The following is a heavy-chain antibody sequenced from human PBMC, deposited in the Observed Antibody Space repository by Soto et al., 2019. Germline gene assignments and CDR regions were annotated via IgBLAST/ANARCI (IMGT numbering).Heavy chain of an antibody. D-gene: IGHD4-17*01. CDR1: GFSFNNAW. V-gene: IGHV3-15*01. CDR3: SFQESTTVTTFEF. Sequence: EVQLVESGGGLVKPGGSLRLSCEASGFSFNNAWMSWIRQAPGKGLEWVGRIKSKTDGGTTDYAAPVKGRFTISRDDSKNTLYLQMNSPKNEDTAVYYCSFQESTTVTTFEFWGHGTLVTVSS. J-gene: IGHJ4*01. CDR2: IKSKTDGGTT.